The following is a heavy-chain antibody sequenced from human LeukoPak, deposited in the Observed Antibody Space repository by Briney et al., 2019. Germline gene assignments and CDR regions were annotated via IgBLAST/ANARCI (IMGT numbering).Heavy chain of an antibody. D-gene: IGHD1-1*01. CDR2: INPNSGGT. J-gene: IGHJ4*02. CDR3: ATFTTGTYYFKY. Sequence: ASVKVSCKASGYTFTGYYMHWVRQAPGQGLEWMGWINPNSGGTNYAQKFQGRVTMTRDTSISTAYMELSSLKSDDTAVFYCATFTTGTYYFKYWGQGTPVTVSS. CDR1: GYTFTGYY. V-gene: IGHV1-2*02.